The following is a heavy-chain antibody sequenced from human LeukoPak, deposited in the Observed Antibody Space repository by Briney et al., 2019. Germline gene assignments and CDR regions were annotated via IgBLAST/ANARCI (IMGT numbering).Heavy chain of an antibody. CDR3: ARRRIVGSTDDAFDI. CDR1: VFNFGGFA. Sequence: GGSLRLSCTASVFNFGGFAVSWFRQAPGKGLDWIGLTRSKTYGGTADYAASVNGRVSISRDDSNTVAYLQMNSLRADDTAIYYCARRRIVGSTDDAFDIWGQGTMVTLSS. J-gene: IGHJ3*02. D-gene: IGHD1-26*01. V-gene: IGHV3-49*03. CDR2: TRSKTYGGTA.